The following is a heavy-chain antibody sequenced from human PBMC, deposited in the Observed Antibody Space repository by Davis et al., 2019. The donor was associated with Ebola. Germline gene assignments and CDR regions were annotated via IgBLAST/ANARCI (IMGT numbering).Heavy chain of an antibody. V-gene: IGHV3-74*01. J-gene: IGHJ4*02. CDR1: GFTFSNFW. CDR2: VNSGGSGT. D-gene: IGHD2-2*01. CDR3: TSCYDPY. Sequence: PGGSLRLSCAASGFTFSNFWMHWVRQAPGKGLVWVARVNSGGSGTSYADSVKGRFTISRDNAKNTLYLQMNNLRAEDTAVYYCTSCYDPYWGQGTLVTVSS.